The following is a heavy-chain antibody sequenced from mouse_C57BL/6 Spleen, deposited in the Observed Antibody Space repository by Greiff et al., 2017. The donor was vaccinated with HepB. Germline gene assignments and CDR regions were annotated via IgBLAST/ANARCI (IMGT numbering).Heavy chain of an antibody. J-gene: IGHJ2*01. CDR1: GYTFTDYE. V-gene: IGHV1-15*01. D-gene: IGHD4-1*01. Sequence: VHLVESGAELVRPGASVTLSCKASGYTFTDYEMHWVKQTPVHGLEWIGAIDPETGGTAYNQKFKGKAILTADKSSSPAYMELRSLTSEDSAVYYCTRGLGTDYWGQGTTLTVSS. CDR2: IDPETGGT. CDR3: TRGLGTDY.